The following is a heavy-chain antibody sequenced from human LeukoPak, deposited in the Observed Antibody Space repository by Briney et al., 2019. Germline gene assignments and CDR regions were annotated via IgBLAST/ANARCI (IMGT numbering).Heavy chain of an antibody. V-gene: IGHV3-11*01. J-gene: IGHJ4*02. CDR2: ISPGGDII. Sequence: GGSLRLSCAASGFIFSDYHMNWIRQAPGKGLEWVSYISPGGDIIYFADYVKGRFTISRDNAKNSLYLQMNSLRAEDTALYYCAKDRAWNYGIDYWGQGTLVTVSS. D-gene: IGHD1-7*01. CDR3: AKDRAWNYGIDY. CDR1: GFIFSDYH.